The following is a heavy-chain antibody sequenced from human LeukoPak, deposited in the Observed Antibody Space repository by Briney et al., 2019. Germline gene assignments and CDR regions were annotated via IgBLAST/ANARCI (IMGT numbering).Heavy chain of an antibody. CDR3: AGDEIPSGT. Sequence: PGGSLRLSCAASGFIFNNYALSWVRQTPGKGLEWVSAISGSGRNTYYADSVKGRFTISRDNSRSTVDLQMNSLRVEDTGIYYCAGDEIPSGTWGQGTMVIVSS. J-gene: IGHJ3*01. CDR1: GFIFNNYA. V-gene: IGHV3-23*01. CDR2: ISGSGRNT. D-gene: IGHD6-25*01.